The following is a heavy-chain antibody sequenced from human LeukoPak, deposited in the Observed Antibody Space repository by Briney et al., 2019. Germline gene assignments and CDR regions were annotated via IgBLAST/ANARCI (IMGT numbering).Heavy chain of an antibody. Sequence: SVKVSCKASGFTFTSSAMQWVRQARGQRLEWIGWIVVGSGNTNYAQKFQERVTITRDMSTSTAYMELSSLRSEDTAVYYCARARITMVRGPDVINYYFDYWGQGTLVTVSS. V-gene: IGHV1-58*02. CDR1: GFTFTSSA. CDR3: ARARITMVRGPDVINYYFDY. CDR2: IVVGSGNT. D-gene: IGHD3-10*01. J-gene: IGHJ4*02.